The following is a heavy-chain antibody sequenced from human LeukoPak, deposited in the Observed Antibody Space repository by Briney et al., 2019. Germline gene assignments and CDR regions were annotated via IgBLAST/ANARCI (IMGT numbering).Heavy chain of an antibody. J-gene: IGHJ4*02. CDR3: AKDPDLGDYRGFDH. Sequence: TGGSLRLSCAASGFTFSSSHMTWVRQAPGKGLEWVSTIFGSGGSAYYADSVKGRFTISKDNSKNTLYLQMNSLRAEDTAIYYCAKDPDLGDYRGFDHWGQGTLVTVSS. D-gene: IGHD4-17*01. CDR2: IFGSGGSA. V-gene: IGHV3-23*01. CDR1: GFTFSSSH.